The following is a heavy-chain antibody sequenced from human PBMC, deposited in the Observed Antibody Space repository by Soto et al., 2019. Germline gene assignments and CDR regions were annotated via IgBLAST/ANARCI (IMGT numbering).Heavy chain of an antibody. D-gene: IGHD3-9*01. CDR1: GTIFSAYS. Sequence: GGSMILSCAASGTIFSAYSANWIRQASGQGLQWVASISSRSRYIYYADSVRGRFTISRDNTRKSVFLQMNSLRAEDTAVYYCAREGGYLRYSEWIAHLVDHCGLGALITVS. J-gene: IGHJ4*02. V-gene: IGHV3-21*01. CDR3: AREGGYLRYSEWIAHLVDH. CDR2: ISSRSRYI.